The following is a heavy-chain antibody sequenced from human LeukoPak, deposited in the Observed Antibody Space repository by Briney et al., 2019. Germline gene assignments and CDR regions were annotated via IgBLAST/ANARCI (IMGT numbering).Heavy chain of an antibody. CDR2: IYYSGST. D-gene: IGHD1-26*01. CDR1: GGSISSHY. V-gene: IGHV4-59*11. J-gene: IGHJ4*02. CDR3: ARDEEGEGFDY. Sequence: SETLSLTCTVSGGSISSHYWSWIRQPPGKGLEWIGYIYYSGSTNYNPSLKSRVTISVDTSKNQFSLKLSSVTAADTAVYYCARDEEGEGFDYWGQGTLVTVSS.